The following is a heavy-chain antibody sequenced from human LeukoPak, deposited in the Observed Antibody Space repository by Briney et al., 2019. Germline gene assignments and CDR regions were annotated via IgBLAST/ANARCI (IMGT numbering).Heavy chain of an antibody. Sequence: PSETLCLTCSVSGGSISSLYWSWTRQPPGKGLEWIGYIYYTGSTNYNPSLKSRVTMFVDMSKNQFSLRLSSVTAADTAVYYCARHRAYSSSSPFDYWGQGTLLTVSS. J-gene: IGHJ4*02. CDR1: GGSISSLY. V-gene: IGHV4-59*08. CDR2: IYYTGST. D-gene: IGHD6-6*01. CDR3: ARHRAYSSSSPFDY.